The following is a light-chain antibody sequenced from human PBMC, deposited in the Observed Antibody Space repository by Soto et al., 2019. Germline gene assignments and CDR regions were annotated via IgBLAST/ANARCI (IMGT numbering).Light chain of an antibody. CDR2: GVA. Sequence: QSVLTQPPSASGSPGQSVTISCTGTSSDVGGYNYVSWFQQHPGKAPKVIIYGVANRPSGVPDRFSGSKSGNTASLTVSGLQAEDEADYYCSSYAGSNNFVFGTGTRSPS. CDR1: SSDVGGYNY. V-gene: IGLV2-8*01. CDR3: SSYAGSNNFV. J-gene: IGLJ1*01.